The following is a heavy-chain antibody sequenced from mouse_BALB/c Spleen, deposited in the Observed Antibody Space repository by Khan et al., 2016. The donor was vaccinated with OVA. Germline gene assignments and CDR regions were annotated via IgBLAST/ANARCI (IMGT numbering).Heavy chain of an antibody. CDR3: ARSATAYWYFDV. V-gene: IGHV1-7*01. Sequence: VQLQESGAELAKPGASVKMSCKASGYTFTSYWMHWVKQRPGQGLEWIGYINPSTGYTEYNQKFKDKATLTADKSSSTAYMQLSSLTSEDTAVDYCARSATAYWYFDVWGAGTTVTVSS. CDR2: INPSTGYT. D-gene: IGHD4-1*02. CDR1: GYTFTSYW. J-gene: IGHJ1*01.